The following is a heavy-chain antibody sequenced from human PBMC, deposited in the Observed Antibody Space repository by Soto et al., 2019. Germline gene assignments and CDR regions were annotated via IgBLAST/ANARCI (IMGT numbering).Heavy chain of an antibody. CDR1: GFSLSTSGVG. D-gene: IGHD3-3*01. V-gene: IGHV2-5*01. CDR3: AHTTYYDFWSGYSYYFDY. Sequence: SGPTLVNPTQTLTLTCTFSGFSLSTSGVGVGWIRQPPGKALEWLALIYWNDDKRYSPSLKSRLTITKDTSKNQVVLTMTNMDPVDTATYYCAHTTYYDFWSGYSYYFDYWGQGTLVTSPQ. CDR2: IYWNDDK. J-gene: IGHJ4*02.